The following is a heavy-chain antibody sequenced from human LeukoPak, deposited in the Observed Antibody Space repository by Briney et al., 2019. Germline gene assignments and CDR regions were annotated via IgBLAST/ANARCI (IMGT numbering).Heavy chain of an antibody. J-gene: IGHJ6*03. CDR3: ARDDFWSGSPAYYYYYMDV. CDR1: GFTFSSYW. D-gene: IGHD3-3*01. Sequence: GGSLRLSCAASGFTFSSYWMSWVRQAPGKGLEWVANIKQDGSEKYYVDSVKGRFTISRDNAKNSLYLQMNSLRAEDTAVYYCARDDFWSGSPAYYYYYMDVWGKGTTVTVSS. CDR2: IKQDGSEK. V-gene: IGHV3-7*01.